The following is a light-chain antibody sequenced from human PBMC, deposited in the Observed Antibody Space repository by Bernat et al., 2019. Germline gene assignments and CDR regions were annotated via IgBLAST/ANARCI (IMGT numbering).Light chain of an antibody. CDR1: ALPKQY. CDR3: QSEDSSDTYVV. CDR2: KDT. V-gene: IGLV3-25*03. Sequence: SYEVTQPSSVSVSPGQTARITCSGDALPKQYTYWYQQRPGQAPMLVIYKDTERPSGIPGRFSGSSSGTTVTLTIGGVQAEDEADYYCQSEDSSDTYVVCGGGSKLTVL. J-gene: IGLJ2*01.